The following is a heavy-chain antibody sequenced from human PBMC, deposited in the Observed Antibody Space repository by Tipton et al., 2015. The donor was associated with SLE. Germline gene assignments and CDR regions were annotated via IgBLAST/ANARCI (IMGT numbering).Heavy chain of an antibody. V-gene: IGHV4-4*01. Sequence: TLSLTCAVSGASISISNWWGWVRQPPGKGLEWIREIYHSGTTNYNPSLKSRVTISIDNSKNQFLLKLTSVTAADTAVYFCVRVVPAVTFFDYWGQGILVTVSS. D-gene: IGHD2-2*01. CDR2: IYHSGTT. CDR1: GASISISNW. J-gene: IGHJ4*02. CDR3: VRVVPAVTFFDY.